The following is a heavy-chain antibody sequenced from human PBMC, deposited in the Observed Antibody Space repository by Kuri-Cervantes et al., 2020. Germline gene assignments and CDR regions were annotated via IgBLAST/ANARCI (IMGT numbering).Heavy chain of an antibody. CDR1: GFTFDDYA. Sequence: LSLTCAASGFTFDDYAMHWVRQAPGKGLEWVSGINWNSGGIGYADSVKGRFTISRDNAKNSLYLQMNSLRAEDTALYYCAKGTTVTTSDAFDIWGQGTMVTVSS. CDR3: AKGTTVTTSDAFDI. V-gene: IGHV3-9*01. J-gene: IGHJ3*02. D-gene: IGHD4-17*01. CDR2: INWNSGGI.